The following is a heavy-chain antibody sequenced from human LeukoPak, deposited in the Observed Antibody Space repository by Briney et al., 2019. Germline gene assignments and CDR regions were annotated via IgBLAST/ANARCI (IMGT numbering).Heavy chain of an antibody. D-gene: IGHD1-1*01. J-gene: IGHJ3*02. CDR1: GGSISSGGYY. CDR2: IYYSGST. CDR3: ARVERGFDAFDI. Sequence: SETLSLTCTVSGGSISSGGYYWSWIRQPPGKGLEWIGYIYYSGSTYYNPSLKSRVTISVDTSKNQFSLKLSSVTAADTAVYYCARVERGFDAFDIWGQGTMVTVSS. V-gene: IGHV4-30-4*08.